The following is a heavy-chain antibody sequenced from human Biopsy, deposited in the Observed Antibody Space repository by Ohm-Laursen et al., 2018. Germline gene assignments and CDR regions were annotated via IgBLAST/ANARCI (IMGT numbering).Heavy chain of an antibody. D-gene: IGHD3-10*01. CDR3: ARSRGSSGIATIYYYGMDV. Sequence: GSLRLSCAASGFTFSSSWMTWVRQAPGKGLEWVAMIKQDGSEDYYVDSVKGRFTISRDNAQKSLDLQLNSLRAEDAAVYYCARSRGSSGIATIYYYGMDVWGQGTTVTVSS. CDR2: IKQDGSED. CDR1: GFTFSSSW. J-gene: IGHJ6*02. V-gene: IGHV3-7*01.